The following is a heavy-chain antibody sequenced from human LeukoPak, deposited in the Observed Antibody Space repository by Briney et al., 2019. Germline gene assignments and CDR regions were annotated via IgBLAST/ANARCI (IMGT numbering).Heavy chain of an antibody. CDR2: IKQDGSEK. CDR3: AREGVLRYFDWLLHGNDY. D-gene: IGHD3-9*01. CDR1: GFTFSSYW. J-gene: IGHJ4*02. Sequence: GGSLRLSCAASGFTFSSYWMSWVRQAPGKGLEWVANIKQDGSEKYYVDSVKGRFTISRDNAKNSLYLQMNSLRAEDTAVYCCAREGVLRYFDWLLHGNDYWGQGTLVTVSS. V-gene: IGHV3-7*01.